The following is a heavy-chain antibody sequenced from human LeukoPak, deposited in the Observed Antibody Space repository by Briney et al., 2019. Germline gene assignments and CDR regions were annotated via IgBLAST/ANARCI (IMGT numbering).Heavy chain of an antibody. D-gene: IGHD1-26*01. CDR2: ISSSSSTI. CDR1: GFTFSSYS. Sequence: PGGSLRLSCAASGFTFSSYSMNWVRQAAGKGLEWVSYISSSSSTIYYADSVKGRFTISRDNAKNSLYLQMNSLRAEDTAVYYCARGTGSYYGYFQPWGQGTLVTVSS. J-gene: IGHJ1*01. V-gene: IGHV3-48*04. CDR3: ARGTGSYYGYFQP.